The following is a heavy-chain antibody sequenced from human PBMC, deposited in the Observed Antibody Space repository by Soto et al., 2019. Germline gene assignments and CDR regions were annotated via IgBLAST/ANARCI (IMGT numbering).Heavy chain of an antibody. CDR3: ARGGSGYGYDDYYYYGMDV. J-gene: IGHJ6*02. D-gene: IGHD5-18*01. V-gene: IGHV3-13*04. CDR1: GFTFSSYD. CDR2: IGTAGDT. Sequence: PGGSLRLSCAASGFTFSSYDMHWVRQATGKGLEWVSAIGTAGDTYYPGSVKGRFTISRENAKNSLYLQMNSLRAGDTAVYYCARGGSGYGYDDYYYYGMDVWGQGTTVTVSS.